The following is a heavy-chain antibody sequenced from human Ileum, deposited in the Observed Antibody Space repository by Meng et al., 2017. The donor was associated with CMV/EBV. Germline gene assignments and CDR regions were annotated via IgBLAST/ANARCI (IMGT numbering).Heavy chain of an antibody. CDR3: VRSSGWSRFDY. D-gene: IGHD6-19*01. CDR1: GFTFSGYY. Sequence: VKLVQSGAEVKKPGASVKVSCTTSGFTFSGYYIHWVRQAPGQGLEWMGWINSKNDGTNYARKFQGRVTMTRETSISTAHMELSGLMSDDTAVYYCVRSSGWSRFDYWGQGTLVTVSS. V-gene: IGHV1-2*02. CDR2: INSKNDGT. J-gene: IGHJ4*02.